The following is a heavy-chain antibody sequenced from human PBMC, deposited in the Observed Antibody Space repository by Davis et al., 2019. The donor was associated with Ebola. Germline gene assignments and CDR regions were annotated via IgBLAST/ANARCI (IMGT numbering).Heavy chain of an antibody. Sequence: PSETLSLTCTVSGGTNSSHFWSWIRQRAGKRLEWIGRIYTSGMTNYNPSLKSRVTMSVDTSKNQFSLRLSSVTAADTAVYYCVRDGCPGGSCYCGDYWGQGTLVTVSS. J-gene: IGHJ4*02. D-gene: IGHD2-15*01. CDR1: GGTNSSHF. V-gene: IGHV4-4*07. CDR2: IYTSGMT. CDR3: VRDGCPGGSCYCGDY.